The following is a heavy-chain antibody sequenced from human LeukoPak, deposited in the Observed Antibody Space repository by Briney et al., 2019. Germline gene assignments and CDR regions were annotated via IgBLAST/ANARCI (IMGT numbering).Heavy chain of an antibody. V-gene: IGHV1-2*02. CDR2: INPNSGGT. D-gene: IGHD3-22*01. CDR1: GYTFTGYY. J-gene: IGHJ4*02. CDR3: ARGGYYDSSGYYYVRNYFNY. Sequence: ASVKVSCKASGYTFTGYYMHWVRQASGQGLEGMGWINPNSGGTNYAQKFQGRVTMTRDTSISTAYMELSRLRSDDTAVYYCARGGYYDSSGYYYVRNYFNYWGQGTLVTVSS.